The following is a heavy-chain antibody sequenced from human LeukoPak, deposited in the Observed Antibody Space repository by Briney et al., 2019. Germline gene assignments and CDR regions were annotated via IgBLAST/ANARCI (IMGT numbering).Heavy chain of an antibody. CDR1: GFTFSSYG. CDR3: AKSQYSSGWLDNYYYYGMDV. V-gene: IGHV3-30*18. Sequence: GRSPRLSCAASGFTFSSYGMHWVRQAPGKGLEWVAVISYDGSSKYYADSVKGRFTISRDNSKNTLYLQMNSLRAEDTAVYYCAKSQYSSGWLDNYYYYGMDVWGQGTTVTVSS. J-gene: IGHJ6*02. CDR2: ISYDGSSK. D-gene: IGHD6-19*01.